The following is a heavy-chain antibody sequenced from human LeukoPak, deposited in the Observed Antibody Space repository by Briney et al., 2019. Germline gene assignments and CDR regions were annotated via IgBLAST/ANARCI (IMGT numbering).Heavy chain of an antibody. D-gene: IGHD2-8*02. J-gene: IGHJ6*02. CDR3: AKGLLVDYGMDV. Sequence: GRSLILSCAASGFTFSSYAMHWVRQAPGKGLDGVAVMSYDGGHKYYADSVKGRFTISRDNSKNTLYLQMNSLRAEDTAVYYCAKGLLVDYGMDVWGQGTTVTVSS. CDR1: GFTFSSYA. V-gene: IGHV3-30*18. CDR2: MSYDGGHK.